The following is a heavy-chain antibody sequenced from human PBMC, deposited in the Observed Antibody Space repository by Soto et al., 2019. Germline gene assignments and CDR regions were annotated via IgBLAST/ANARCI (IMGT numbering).Heavy chain of an antibody. CDR2: INPSGGST. Sequence: ASVKVSCKASGGTFSGYTICWVRQAPGQGLEWMGIINPSGGSTSYAQKFQGRVTMTRDTSTSTVYMELSSLRFEDTAVYYCAREPARASHYYYYYGMDVWGQGTTVTVSS. J-gene: IGHJ6*02. D-gene: IGHD2-2*01. V-gene: IGHV1-46*01. CDR3: AREPARASHYYYYYGMDV. CDR1: GGTFSGYT.